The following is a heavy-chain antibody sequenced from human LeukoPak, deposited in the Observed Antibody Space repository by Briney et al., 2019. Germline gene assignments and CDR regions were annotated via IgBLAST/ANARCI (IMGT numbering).Heavy chain of an antibody. CDR1: DDSISSGGYS. D-gene: IGHD5-18*01. CDR3: AREGYSSYYYYMDV. CDR2: IYYSGST. Sequence: PSETLSLTCAISDDSISSGGYSWSWIRQPPGKGLEWIGYIYYSGSTNYNPSLKSRVTISVDTSKNQFSLKLSSVTAADTAVYYCAREGYSSYYYYMDVWGKGTTVTVSS. V-gene: IGHV4-61*08. J-gene: IGHJ6*03.